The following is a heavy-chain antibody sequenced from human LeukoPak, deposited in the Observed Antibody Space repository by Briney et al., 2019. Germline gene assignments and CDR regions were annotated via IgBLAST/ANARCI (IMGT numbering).Heavy chain of an antibody. CDR1: EFTFGSYA. CDR2: IRDDGSST. CDR3: AKNNAFYGDYFDY. Sequence: QPGGSLRLSCAASEFTFGSYAMSWVRQTPGKGLEWVSSIRDDGSSTYYADSVKGRFTISRDNSKNTLFLQMNSLRAEDTAIYYCAKNNAFYGDYFDYWGQGTLVTVSS. J-gene: IGHJ4*02. V-gene: IGHV3-23*01. D-gene: IGHD4/OR15-4a*01.